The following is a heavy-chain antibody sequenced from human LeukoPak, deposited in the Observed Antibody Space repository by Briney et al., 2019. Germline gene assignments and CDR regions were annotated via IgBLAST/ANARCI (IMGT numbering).Heavy chain of an antibody. CDR1: GGSISSSSYY. CDR3: ARHQTTYYDFWSGYYGRLGWFDP. J-gene: IGHJ5*02. CDR2: IYYSGST. D-gene: IGHD3-3*01. V-gene: IGHV4-39*01. Sequence: KASETLSLTCTVSGGSISSSSYYWGWIRQPPGKGLEWIGSIYYSGSTYYNPSLKSRVTISVDTSKNQFSLKLSSVTAADTAVYYCARHQTTYYDFWSGYYGRLGWFDPWGQGTLVTVSS.